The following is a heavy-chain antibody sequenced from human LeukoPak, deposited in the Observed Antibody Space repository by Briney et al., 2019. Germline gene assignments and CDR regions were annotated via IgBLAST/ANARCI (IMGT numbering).Heavy chain of an antibody. CDR2: IYYSGST. CDR1: GGSISSYY. V-gene: IGHV4-59*01. Sequence: KPSETLSLTCTVSGGSISSYYWSWIRQPPGKGLEWIGYIYYSGSTNYNPFLKSRVTISVDTSKNQFSLKLSSVTAADTAVYYCARSSMIEYFDYWGQGTLVTVSS. J-gene: IGHJ4*02. D-gene: IGHD2/OR15-2a*01. CDR3: ARSSMIEYFDY.